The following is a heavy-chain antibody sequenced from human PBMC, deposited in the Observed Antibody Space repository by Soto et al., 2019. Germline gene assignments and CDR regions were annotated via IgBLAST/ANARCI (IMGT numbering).Heavy chain of an antibody. CDR1: RYSVSSNSAT. V-gene: IGHV6-1*01. CDR2: TYYRSKWYN. J-gene: IGHJ5*02. CDR3: ARGSQYYDFCSGYS. D-gene: IGHD3-3*01. Sequence: SQTLSLTCAISRYSVSSNSATWNWIRQSPSRGLEWLGRTYYRSKWYNDYAASVKSRITINPDTSKNQFSLQLNSVTPEATAMYFCARGSQYYDFCSGYSWGQGTLVTVSS.